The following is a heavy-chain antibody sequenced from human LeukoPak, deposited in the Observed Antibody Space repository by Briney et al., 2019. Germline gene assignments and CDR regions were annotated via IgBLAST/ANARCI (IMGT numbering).Heavy chain of an antibody. CDR1: GGSFSGYY. CDR2: INHSGST. D-gene: IGHD3-16*01. CDR3: ARQVGRGTQVYYMDV. J-gene: IGHJ6*03. V-gene: IGHV4-34*01. Sequence: SETLSLTCAVYGGSFSGYYWSWIRQPPGKGLEWIGEINHSGSTNYNPSRKSRVTISVDTSKNQFSLKLSSVTAADTAVYYCARQVGRGTQVYYMDVWGKGTTVTVSS.